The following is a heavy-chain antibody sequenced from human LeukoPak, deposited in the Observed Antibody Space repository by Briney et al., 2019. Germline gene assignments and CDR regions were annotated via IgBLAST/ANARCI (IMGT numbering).Heavy chain of an antibody. V-gene: IGHV1-2*02. CDR3: ERAEYDYYDSSGYIDY. Sequence: ASVKVSCKASGYTFTGYYMHWVRQAPGQGLEWMGWINPNSGGTNYAQKFQGRVTMTRDTSISTAYMELSRLRSDDTAVYYCERAEYDYYDSSGYIDYWGQGTLVTVSS. CDR2: INPNSGGT. D-gene: IGHD3-22*01. J-gene: IGHJ4*02. CDR1: GYTFTGYY.